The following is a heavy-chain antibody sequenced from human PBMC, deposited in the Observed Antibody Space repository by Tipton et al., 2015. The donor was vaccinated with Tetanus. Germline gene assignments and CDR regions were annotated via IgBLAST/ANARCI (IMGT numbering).Heavy chain of an antibody. CDR2: ISSSSSYI. CDR1: GFTFSSYS. J-gene: IGHJ6*02. CDR3: ARDRRGCGDYDFPTFDSDSCVMDV. D-gene: IGHD4-17*01. Sequence: SLRLSCAASGFTFSSYSMNWVRQAPGKGLEWVSSISSSSSYIYYADSVKGRFTISRDNAKNSLYLQMNSLRAEDTAVYYCARDRRGCGDYDFPTFDSDSCVMDVWGQGPTVPVSS. V-gene: IGHV3-21*01.